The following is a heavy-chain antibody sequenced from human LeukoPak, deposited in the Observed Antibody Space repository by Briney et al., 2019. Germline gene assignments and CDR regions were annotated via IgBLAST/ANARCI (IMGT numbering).Heavy chain of an antibody. CDR2: IKSKGDGETT. J-gene: IGHJ4*02. Sequence: PGGSLRLSCAASGFTFSNAWMSWVRQAPGKGLEWVGRIKSKGDGETTDYAAPVKGRFSMSRDDSKATMYLQMYSLEAEDTAVYYCTTDLGLTMIRGVIVYWGQGALVTVSS. V-gene: IGHV3-15*01. D-gene: IGHD3-10*01. CDR3: TTDLGLTMIRGVIVY. CDR1: GFTFSNAW.